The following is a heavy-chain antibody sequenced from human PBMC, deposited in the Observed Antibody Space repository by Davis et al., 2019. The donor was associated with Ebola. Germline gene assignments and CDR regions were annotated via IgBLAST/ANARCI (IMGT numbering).Heavy chain of an antibody. D-gene: IGHD6-13*01. CDR3: ARDDGYSSSWYRGNWFDP. Sequence: ASVKVSCKASGYTFTGYYMHWVRQAPGQGLEWMGWINPNSGGTNYAQKFQGRVTMTRDTSISTAYMELSRLRSDDTAVYYCARDDGYSSSWYRGNWFDPWGQGTLVTVSS. J-gene: IGHJ5*02. V-gene: IGHV1-2*02. CDR2: INPNSGGT. CDR1: GYTFTGYY.